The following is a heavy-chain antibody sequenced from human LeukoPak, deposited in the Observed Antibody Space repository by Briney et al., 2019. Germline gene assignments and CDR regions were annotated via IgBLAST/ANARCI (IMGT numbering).Heavy chain of an antibody. CDR3: ARERSYDFWSGYFDY. J-gene: IGHJ4*02. CDR2: ISSSSSTI. V-gene: IGHV3-48*01. Sequence: PGGSLRLSCAASGFTFSSYSMNWVRQAPGKGLEWVSYISSSSSTIYYADSVKGRFTISRDNAKNSLYLQMNSLRAEDTAVYYCARERSYDFWSGYFDYWGQGTLVTASS. CDR1: GFTFSSYS. D-gene: IGHD3-3*01.